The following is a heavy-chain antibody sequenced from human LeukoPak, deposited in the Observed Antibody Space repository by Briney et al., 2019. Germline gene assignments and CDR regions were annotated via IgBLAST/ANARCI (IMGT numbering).Heavy chain of an antibody. V-gene: IGHV4-34*01. D-gene: IGHD5-18*01. Sequence: PSETLSLTCAVYGGSFSGYYWSWIRQPPGKGLEWIGEISLSGGTYYNPSLKSRVTLSVDTSKNQFSLKMNSVTAADTAVYYCARGRYSQYFDYWGQGTLVTVSS. CDR2: ISLSGGT. J-gene: IGHJ4*02. CDR1: GGSFSGYY. CDR3: ARGRYSQYFDY.